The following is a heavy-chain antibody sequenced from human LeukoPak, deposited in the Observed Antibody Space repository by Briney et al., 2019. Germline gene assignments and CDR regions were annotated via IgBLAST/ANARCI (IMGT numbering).Heavy chain of an antibody. CDR2: IWYDGSNK. J-gene: IGHJ4*02. V-gene: IGHV3-33*08. CDR3: AVGPYYDSSGYYPFDY. CDR1: GFTFSSYA. D-gene: IGHD3-22*01. Sequence: GGSLRLSCAASGFTFSSYAMGWARQAPGKGLEWVAVIWYDGSNKYYADSVKGRFTISRDNSKNTLYLQMNSLRAEDTAVYYCAVGPYYDSSGYYPFDYWGQGTLVTVSS.